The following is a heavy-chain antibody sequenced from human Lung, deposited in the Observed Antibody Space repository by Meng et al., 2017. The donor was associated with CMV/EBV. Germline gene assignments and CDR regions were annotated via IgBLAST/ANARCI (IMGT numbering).Heavy chain of an antibody. V-gene: IGHV1-18*01. J-gene: IGHJ4*02. Sequence: QVQRVQSGAEVKKPGASVKFSCKASGYTFTTYGISWVRQAPGQGLEWMGWISGYNGNTKYGQKLQGRVIMTTDTSTSTAYMELRSLRSDDTAVYYCARDPSNTSGRYAYFDYWGQGTLVTVAS. CDR3: ARDPSNTSGRYAYFDY. D-gene: IGHD6-19*01. CDR2: ISGYNGNT. CDR1: GYTFTTYG.